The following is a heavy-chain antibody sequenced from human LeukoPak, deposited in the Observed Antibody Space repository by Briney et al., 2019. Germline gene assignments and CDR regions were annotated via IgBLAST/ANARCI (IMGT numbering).Heavy chain of an antibody. V-gene: IGHV3-9*01. CDR1: EFTFDDYA. D-gene: IGHD3-10*01. CDR2: ISWKSGSI. J-gene: IGHJ4*02. CDR3: AKGGRGYYYGSGSQIDY. Sequence: GRSLRLSCAASEFTFDDYAMHWVRQAPGKGLEWVSGISWKSGSIGYADSVKGRFTISRDNAKNSLYLQMNSLRAEDTALYYCAKGGRGYYYGSGSQIDYWGQGTLVTVSS.